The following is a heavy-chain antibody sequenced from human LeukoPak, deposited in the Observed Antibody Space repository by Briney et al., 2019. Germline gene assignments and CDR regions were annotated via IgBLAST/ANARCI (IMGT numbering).Heavy chain of an antibody. D-gene: IGHD1-26*01. CDR2: IYYSGSI. CDR3: ARLGGSDRQH. Sequence: SETLSLTCTVSGGSISSYYWSWIRQPPGKGLEWIGYIYYSGSINYNPSLKSRVTISVDTSKNQFSLKLSSVTAADTAVYYCARLGGSDRQHWGQGTLVTVSS. CDR1: GGSISSYY. V-gene: IGHV4-59*01. J-gene: IGHJ1*01.